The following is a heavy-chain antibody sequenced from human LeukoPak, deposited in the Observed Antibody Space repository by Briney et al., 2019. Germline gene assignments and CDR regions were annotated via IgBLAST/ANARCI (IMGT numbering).Heavy chain of an antibody. J-gene: IGHJ5*02. D-gene: IGHD3-22*01. V-gene: IGHV3-15*07. CDR3: ATDFYDST. CDR2: IRSNSDGGTI. CDR1: GFTFSSYT. Sequence: GGSLTLSCAGSGFTFSSYTMNWVRQAPGKGLEWVGRIRSNSDGGTIDYAAPVKGRFTLSRDDSKTTLYLQMNSLQTEDTAVYYCATDFYDSTWGQGTLVTVSS.